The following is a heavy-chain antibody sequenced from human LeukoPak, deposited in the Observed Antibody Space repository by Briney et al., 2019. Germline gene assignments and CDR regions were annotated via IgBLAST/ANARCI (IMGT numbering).Heavy chain of an antibody. CDR3: ATAHYCSSTNCYLGY. CDR2: ISGSGGRT. D-gene: IGHD2-2*01. J-gene: IGHJ4*02. Sequence: TGGSLRLSCTASGFTFSSYGMNWVRQAPGKGLEWVSVISGSGGRTYYADSVKGRFTISRDNSKNMLYLQMNSLRDEDTAVYYCATAHYCSSTNCYLGYWGQGTLVTVSS. CDR1: GFTFSSYG. V-gene: IGHV3-23*01.